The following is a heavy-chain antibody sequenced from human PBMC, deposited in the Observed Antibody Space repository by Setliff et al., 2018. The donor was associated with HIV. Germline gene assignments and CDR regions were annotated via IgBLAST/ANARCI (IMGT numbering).Heavy chain of an antibody. Sequence: KPSETLSLTCTVADGSISTGSYYWSWVRQPAGRGLEWIGRIYTSGSTNYNPSLKSRVTMSVDTSKNQFSLKLSSVTAADTAVYYCARSPLYSGYERYYFDYWGQGTLVTVSS. V-gene: IGHV4-61*02. D-gene: IGHD5-12*01. CDR3: ARSPLYSGYERYYFDY. CDR1: DGSISTGSYY. J-gene: IGHJ4*02. CDR2: IYTSGST.